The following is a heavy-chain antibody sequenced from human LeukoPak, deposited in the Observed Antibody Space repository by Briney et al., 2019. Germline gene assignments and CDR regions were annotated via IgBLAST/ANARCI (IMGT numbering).Heavy chain of an antibody. CDR2: IYPGDSDT. Sequence: PGESLKISCKGSGYSFTSYWIGWVRRMPGKGLEWMGIIYPGDSDTRYSPSFQGQVTISADKSISTAYLQWSSLKASDTAMYYCARTFHYYGSGSYYNRWDYWGQGTLVTVSS. CDR3: ARTFHYYGSGSYYNRWDY. V-gene: IGHV5-51*01. J-gene: IGHJ4*02. CDR1: GYSFTSYW. D-gene: IGHD3-10*01.